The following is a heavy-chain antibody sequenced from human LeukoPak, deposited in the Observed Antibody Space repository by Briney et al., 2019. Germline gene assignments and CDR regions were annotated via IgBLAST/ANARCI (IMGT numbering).Heavy chain of an antibody. J-gene: IGHJ3*02. V-gene: IGHV3-33*01. CDR2: IWHDGSNK. CDR1: GFTFSGYG. D-gene: IGHD2/OR15-2a*01. Sequence: RALRLSCATSGFTFSGYGMHWVRQAPGKGLEWVAVIWHDGSNKYYADSAKGRFTISRDNSKNTLYLQMNSLRAEDTAVYYCARVNSYNGFDIWGQGTMVTVSS. CDR3: ARVNSYNGFDI.